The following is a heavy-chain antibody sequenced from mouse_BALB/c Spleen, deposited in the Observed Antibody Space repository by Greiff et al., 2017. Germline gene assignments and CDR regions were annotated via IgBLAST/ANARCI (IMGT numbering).Heavy chain of an antibody. CDR2: ISSGSSTI. J-gene: IGHJ2*01. CDR3: DRSNSYFDY. D-gene: IGHD2-5*01. V-gene: IGHV5-17*02. CDR1: GFTFSSFG. Sequence: EVMLVESGGGLVQPGGSRKLSCAASGFTFSSFGMHWVRQAPEKGLEWVAYISSGSSTIYYADTVKGRFTISRDNPKNTLFLQMTSLRSEDTAMYYCDRSNSYFDYWGQGTTLTVSS.